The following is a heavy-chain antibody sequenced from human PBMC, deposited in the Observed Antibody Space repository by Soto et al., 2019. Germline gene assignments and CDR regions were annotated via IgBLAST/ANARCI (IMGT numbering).Heavy chain of an antibody. CDR2: IYYSGST. Sequence: PSKPLALTCAVYDGSISSYYWSWIRQPPGKGLEWIGYIYYSGSTNYNPSLKSRVTISVDTSKNQFSLKLSSVTAADTAVYYGALAVAGTTNFYHCGQGTKVTVAS. CDR1: DGSISSYY. J-gene: IGHJ4*02. D-gene: IGHD6-19*01. CDR3: ALAVAGTTNFYH. V-gene: IGHV4-59*01.